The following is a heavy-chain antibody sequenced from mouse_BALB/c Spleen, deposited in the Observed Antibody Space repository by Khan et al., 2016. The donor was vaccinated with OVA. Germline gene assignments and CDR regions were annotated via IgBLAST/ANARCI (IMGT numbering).Heavy chain of an antibody. V-gene: IGHV1S41*01. D-gene: IGHD1-1*01. Sequence: DLVKPGASVKLSCKASGYTFTSYWINWIKQRPGQGLEWIGRISPGSGTPYYNEMFKGKTTLTVDTSSSTAYIQLSSLSSEDSAVYCCARENYYGSSHYAMDYWGQGTSVTVSS. J-gene: IGHJ4*01. CDR2: ISPGSGTP. CDR3: ARENYYGSSHYAMDY. CDR1: GYTFTSYW.